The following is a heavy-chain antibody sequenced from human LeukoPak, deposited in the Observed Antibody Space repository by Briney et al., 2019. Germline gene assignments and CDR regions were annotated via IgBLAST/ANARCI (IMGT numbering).Heavy chain of an antibody. V-gene: IGHV3-7*04. CDR1: GFTFSSYW. CDR3: ARAYISPNWFDP. CDR2: VKQDGSEK. Sequence: GGSLRLSCAASGFTFSSYWMSWARQAPGKGLEWVANVKQDGSEKFYVDSVKGRFTIFRDNAKNSLYLQMNSLRAEDTAVYYCARAYISPNWFDPWGQGTLVTVSS. D-gene: IGHD1-1*01. J-gene: IGHJ5*02.